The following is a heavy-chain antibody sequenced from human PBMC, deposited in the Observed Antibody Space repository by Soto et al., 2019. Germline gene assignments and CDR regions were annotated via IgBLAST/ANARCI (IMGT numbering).Heavy chain of an antibody. J-gene: IGHJ4*02. D-gene: IGHD3-22*01. CDR3: ARGYDYLIDY. Sequence: PRGSLRLSCAASGFTFSAYWINWVRQTPGKGLEWVANINPDGSVKNYAESVKGRFTISRDNAKNSLYLQMNSLRAEDTAVYSCARGYDYLIDYWGQGTRVTVSS. V-gene: IGHV3-7*01. CDR1: GFTFSAYW. CDR2: INPDGSVK.